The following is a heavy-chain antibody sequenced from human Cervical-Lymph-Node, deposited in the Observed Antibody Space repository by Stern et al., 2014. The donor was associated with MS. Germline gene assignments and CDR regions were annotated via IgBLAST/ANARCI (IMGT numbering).Heavy chain of an antibody. CDR1: GFTFSSYW. D-gene: IGHD3-3*01. CDR2: INSDGSST. V-gene: IGHV3-74*02. Sequence: EVQLVESGGGLVQPGGSLRLSCAASGFTFSSYWMHWVRQAPGKGLVWVSRINSDGSSTSYAYSVKGRFTISRDNAKNTLYLQMNSLRAEDTAVYYCARVDYDFWSGYYSPDYYYYGMDVWGQGTTVTVSS. CDR3: ARVDYDFWSGYYSPDYYYYGMDV. J-gene: IGHJ6*02.